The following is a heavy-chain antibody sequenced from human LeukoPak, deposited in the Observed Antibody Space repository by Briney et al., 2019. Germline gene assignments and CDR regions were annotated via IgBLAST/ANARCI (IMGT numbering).Heavy chain of an antibody. CDR3: ARDDRDIVVVPAAPLNYYYYYYMDV. CDR1: GGSISSYY. V-gene: IGHV4-59*01. D-gene: IGHD2-2*01. J-gene: IGHJ6*03. Sequence: PSETLSLTCTVSGGSISSYYWSWIRQPPGKGLEWIGYIYYSGSTNYNPSLKSRVTISLDTSKNQFSLKLSSVTAADTAVCYCARDDRDIVVVPAAPLNYYYYYYMDVWGKGTTVTISS. CDR2: IYYSGST.